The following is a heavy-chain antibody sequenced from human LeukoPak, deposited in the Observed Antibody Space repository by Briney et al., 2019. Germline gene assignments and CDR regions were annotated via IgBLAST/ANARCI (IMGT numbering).Heavy chain of an antibody. Sequence: SETLSLTCTVSGGSISSYYWSWLRQPAGKGLEWIGRIYTSGSTNYNPSRKSRVTISVDTSKNQFSLKLSSVTAADTAVYYCASQYYDYVWGSYRDYWGQGTLVTVSS. J-gene: IGHJ4*02. CDR2: IYTSGST. V-gene: IGHV4-4*07. CDR3: ASQYYDYVWGSYRDY. CDR1: GGSISSYY. D-gene: IGHD3-16*02.